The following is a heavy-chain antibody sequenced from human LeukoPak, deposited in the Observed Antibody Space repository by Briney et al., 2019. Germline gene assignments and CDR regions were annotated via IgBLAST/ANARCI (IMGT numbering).Heavy chain of an antibody. CDR2: ISSSSSYI. J-gene: IGHJ4*02. Sequence: PGGSLRLSCAASGFTFSSYSMNWVRQAPGKGLEWVSSISSSSSYIYYADSVKGRFTISRDNAKNSLYLQMNSLRAEDTAVYYCARDYDYGSGSYILDYWGQGTLVTVSS. CDR1: GFTFSSYS. CDR3: ARDYDYGSGSYILDY. V-gene: IGHV3-21*01. D-gene: IGHD3-10*01.